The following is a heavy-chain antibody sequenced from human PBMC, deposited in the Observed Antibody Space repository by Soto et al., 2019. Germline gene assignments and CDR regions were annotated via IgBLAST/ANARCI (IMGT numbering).Heavy chain of an antibody. J-gene: IGHJ4*02. CDR1: GGTFSSYT. D-gene: IGHD2-15*01. CDR2: IIPILGIA. V-gene: IGHV1-69*02. CDR3: ARGATEKWAYFDY. Sequence: SVRVSCKASGGTFSSYTISWVRQAPGQGLEWMGRIIPILGIANYAQKFQGRVTITADKSTSTAYMELSSLRSEDTAVYYCARGATEKWAYFDYWGQETLLTVSS.